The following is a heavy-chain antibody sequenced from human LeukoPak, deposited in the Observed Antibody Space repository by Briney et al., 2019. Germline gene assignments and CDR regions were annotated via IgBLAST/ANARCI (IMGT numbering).Heavy chain of an antibody. CDR2: ISAYNGNT. J-gene: IGHJ6*02. D-gene: IGHD6-13*01. CDR3: ARPQQLPHYYYGMDV. CDR1: GYTFTSYG. Sequence: ASVKVSCKASGYTFTSYGISWVRQAPGQGLEWMGWISAYNGNTNYAQKLQGRVAMTTDTSTSTAYMELRSLRSDDTAVYYCARPQQLPHYYYGMDVWGQGTTVTVSS. V-gene: IGHV1-18*01.